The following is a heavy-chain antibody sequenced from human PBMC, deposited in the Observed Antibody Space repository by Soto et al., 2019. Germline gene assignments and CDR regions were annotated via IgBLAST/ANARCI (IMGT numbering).Heavy chain of an antibody. CDR1: GGSISSSSYY. V-gene: IGHV4-39*01. Sequence: QLQLQESGPGLVKASETLSLTCTVSGGSISSSSYYWGWIRQPPGKGLEWIGSIYYSGSTYYNPSLKSRVTISVDTSKNQFSLKLSSVTAADTAVYYCARHLRQWGDDFNWFDPWGQGTLVTVSS. CDR2: IYYSGST. CDR3: ARHLRQWGDDFNWFDP. D-gene: IGHD2-21*02. J-gene: IGHJ5*02.